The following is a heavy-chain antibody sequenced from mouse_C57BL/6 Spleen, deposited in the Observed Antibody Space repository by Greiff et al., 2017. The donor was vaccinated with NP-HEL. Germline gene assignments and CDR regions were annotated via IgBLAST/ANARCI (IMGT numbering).Heavy chain of an antibody. V-gene: IGHV1-85*01. CDR2: IYPRDGST. CDR3: AREDYGNYRYFDV. D-gene: IGHD2-1*01. CDR1: GYTFTSYD. J-gene: IGHJ1*03. Sequence: VQLVESGPELVKPGASVKLSCKASGYTFTSYDINWVKQRPGQGLEWIGWIYPRDGSTKYNEKFKGKATLTVDTSSSTAYMELHSLTAEDSAVYFCAREDYGNYRYFDVWGTGTTVTVSS.